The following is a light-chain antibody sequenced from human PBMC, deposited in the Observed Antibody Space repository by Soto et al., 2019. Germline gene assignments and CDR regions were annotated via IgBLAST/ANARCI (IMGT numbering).Light chain of an antibody. CDR1: QGISNY. Sequence: DIQMTQSPSSLSASVGDRVNITCRASQGISNYLAWYQQKPGKVPTLLIYAASTLQSGVPYRFSGSGSGTDFILTISRLQPDDVATYYCQKYNSAPPLTFGGGTKVDIK. CDR2: AAS. V-gene: IGKV1-27*01. CDR3: QKYNSAPPLT. J-gene: IGKJ4*01.